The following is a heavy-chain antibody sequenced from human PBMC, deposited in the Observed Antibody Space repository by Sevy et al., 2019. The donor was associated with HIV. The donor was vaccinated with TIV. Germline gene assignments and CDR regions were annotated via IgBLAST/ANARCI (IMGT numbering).Heavy chain of an antibody. CDR1: GGSISSGGYY. CDR3: ARRSSVGARYCSSGSCYGMDV. D-gene: IGHD2-15*01. J-gene: IGHJ6*02. V-gene: IGHV4-31*03. CDR2: IYYSGST. Sequence: SESLSLTCTVSGGSISSGGYYWSWIRQHPGKGLEWIGYIYYSGSTYYNSSLKSRVTISVDTSKNQFSLKLSSVTAADTAVYYCARRSSVGARYCSSGSCYGMDVWGQGTTVTVSS.